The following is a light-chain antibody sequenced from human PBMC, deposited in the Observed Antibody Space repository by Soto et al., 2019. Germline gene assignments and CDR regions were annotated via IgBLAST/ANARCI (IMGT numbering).Light chain of an antibody. CDR1: QSISSW. CDR3: QQYNNYSWT. Sequence: DIQMTQSPSTLSASVGDRVTITCRASQSISSWLAWYRQKPGKAPKLLIYKASSLESGVPPRFSGSGSGTEFTLTISSLQPDDFATYYCQQYNNYSWTFGQGTKV. J-gene: IGKJ1*01. V-gene: IGKV1-5*03. CDR2: KAS.